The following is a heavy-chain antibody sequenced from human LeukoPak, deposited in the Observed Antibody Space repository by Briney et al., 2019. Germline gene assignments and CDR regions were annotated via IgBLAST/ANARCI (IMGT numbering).Heavy chain of an antibody. J-gene: IGHJ1*01. D-gene: IGHD3-16*01. Sequence: PSETLSLTCNVSGGSISSSTYYWGWIRQPPGKGLEWIGSIYNSGRTYYNQSLKSRVTIAVDTSKNQFSLKLSSVTDADTAVYYCARHSWGLPPAEYFQHWGQGTLVTVSS. CDR2: IYNSGRT. V-gene: IGHV4-39*01. CDR3: ARHSWGLPPAEYFQH. CDR1: GGSISSSTYY.